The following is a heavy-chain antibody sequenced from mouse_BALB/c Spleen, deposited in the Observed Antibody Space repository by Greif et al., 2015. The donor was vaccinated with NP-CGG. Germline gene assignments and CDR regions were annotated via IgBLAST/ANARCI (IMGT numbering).Heavy chain of an antibody. CDR2: INPYNGGT. J-gene: IGHJ3*01. V-gene: IGHV1-18*01. CDR3: ARSYYDYDEGFAY. CDR1: GYSFTGYT. Sequence: SGPELVKPGALMKISCKASGYSFTGYTMNWVKQSHGKNLEWIGLINPYNGGTSYNQKFKGKATLTVDKSSSKAYMELLSRTSEDAAVYYCARSYYDYDEGFAYWGQGTLVTVSA. D-gene: IGHD2-4*01.